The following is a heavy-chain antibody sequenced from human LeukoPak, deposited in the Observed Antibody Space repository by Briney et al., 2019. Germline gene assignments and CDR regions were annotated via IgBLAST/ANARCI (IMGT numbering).Heavy chain of an antibody. CDR1: GGSISSYY. CDR3: AREDFWSGYYYYYGMDV. Sequence: PSETLSLTCTVSGGSISSYYWSWIRQPAGKGLEWIGRIYTSGSTNYNSSLKSRVTMSVDTSKNQFSLKLSSVTAADTAVYYCAREDFWSGYYYYYGMDVWGQGTTVTVSS. V-gene: IGHV4-4*07. D-gene: IGHD3-3*01. J-gene: IGHJ6*02. CDR2: IYTSGST.